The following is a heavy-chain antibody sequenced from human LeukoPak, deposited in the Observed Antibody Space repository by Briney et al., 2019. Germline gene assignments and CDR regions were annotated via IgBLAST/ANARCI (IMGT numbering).Heavy chain of an antibody. CDR3: ARGYVAAAEPYYYYYMDV. CDR1: GYTFTSYY. D-gene: IGHD6-13*01. Sequence: ASVKVSCKASGYTFTSYYMHWVRQAPGQGLEWMGIINPSGGSTSYAQKFQGRVTMARDTSTSTVYMELSSLRSEDTAVYYCARGYVAAAEPYYYYYMDVCGKGTTVTISS. J-gene: IGHJ6*03. V-gene: IGHV1-46*01. CDR2: INPSGGST.